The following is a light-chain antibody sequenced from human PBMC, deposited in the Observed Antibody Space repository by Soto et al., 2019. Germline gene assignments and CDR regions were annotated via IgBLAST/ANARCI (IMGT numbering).Light chain of an antibody. J-gene: IGKJ1*01. CDR1: QSISSW. Sequence: DIQMTQSPPTLSASVGNRVSITCRASQSISSWMAWYQQKPGKAPKLLIYDASSLESGVPSRFSGSGSGTEFTLTISSLHPDDFATYYCQQYNSYSWTFGQGTKV. CDR3: QQYNSYSWT. CDR2: DAS. V-gene: IGKV1-5*01.